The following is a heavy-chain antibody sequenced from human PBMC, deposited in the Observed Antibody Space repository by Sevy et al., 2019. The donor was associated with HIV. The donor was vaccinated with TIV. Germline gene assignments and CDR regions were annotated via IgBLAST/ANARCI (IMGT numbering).Heavy chain of an antibody. CDR3: SRTPAYDFWLES. CDR2: IRSNAHGETP. Sequence: GGSLRLSCTSSAFTFSDSGISWFRQAPGKGLEWVSFIRSNAHGETPQYAASVRDGFTISRDDSKGIAYLQMNNLKIEDTAMYYCSRTPAYDFWLESWGQGTLVTVSS. J-gene: IGHJ4*02. V-gene: IGHV3-49*03. CDR1: AFTFSDSG. D-gene: IGHD3-3*01.